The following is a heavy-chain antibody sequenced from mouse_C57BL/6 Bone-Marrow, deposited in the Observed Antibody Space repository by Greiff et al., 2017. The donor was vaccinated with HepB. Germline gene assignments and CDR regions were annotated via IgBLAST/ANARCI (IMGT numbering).Heavy chain of an antibody. CDR1: GFNIKDDY. CDR3: TTTLNY. J-gene: IGHJ2*01. Sequence: EVQLQQSGAELVRPGASVKLSCTASGFNIKDDYMHWVKQRPEQGLEWIGWIDPENGDTEYAPKFQGTATITADTSSNTAYLQLSSLTSEDTAVYYCTTTLNYWGQGTTLTVSS. V-gene: IGHV14-4*01. CDR2: IDPENGDT.